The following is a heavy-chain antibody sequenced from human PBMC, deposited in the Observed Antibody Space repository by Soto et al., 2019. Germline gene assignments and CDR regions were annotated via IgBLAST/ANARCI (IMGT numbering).Heavy chain of an antibody. V-gene: IGHV4-59*08. D-gene: IGHD6-13*01. J-gene: IGHJ4*02. CDR2: IYYSGST. Sequence: PGGSLRLSCAASGFTFSSYWMSWIRQPPGKGLEWIGYIYYSGSTNYNPSLKSRVTISVDTSKNQFSLKLSSVTAADTAVYYCARTMYSSSWYIDYWGQGTLVTVSS. CDR3: ARTMYSSSWYIDY. CDR1: GFTFSSYW.